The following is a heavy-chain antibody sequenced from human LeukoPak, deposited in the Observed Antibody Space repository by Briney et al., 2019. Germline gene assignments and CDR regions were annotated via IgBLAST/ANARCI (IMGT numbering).Heavy chain of an antibody. CDR1: GFTFSSYS. J-gene: IGHJ5*02. D-gene: IGHD6-13*01. CDR3: ARDNQNPAAAGSWFDP. CDR2: ISSSSSYI. Sequence: GGSLRLSCAASGFTFSSYSMNWVRQAPGKGLEWVSSISSSSSYIYYADSVKGRFTISRDNAKNSLYLQMNSLRAEDTAVYYCARDNQNPAAAGSWFDPWGQETLVTVSS. V-gene: IGHV3-21*01.